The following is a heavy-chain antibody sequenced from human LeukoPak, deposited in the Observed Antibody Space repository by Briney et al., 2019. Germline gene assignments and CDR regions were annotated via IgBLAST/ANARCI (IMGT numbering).Heavy chain of an antibody. V-gene: IGHV1-2*02. CDR3: AVGRRTYFDY. J-gene: IGHJ4*02. Sequence: GASVKVSCKASGYTFTDYYIHWVRQAHGPGLEWMGWINPNSGGTNYAQNFQGRVTMTRDTYITTAYMDLSRLRLDDTAVYYCAVGRRTYFDYWGQGTLVTVSS. CDR2: INPNSGGT. D-gene: IGHD1-26*01. CDR1: GYTFTDYY.